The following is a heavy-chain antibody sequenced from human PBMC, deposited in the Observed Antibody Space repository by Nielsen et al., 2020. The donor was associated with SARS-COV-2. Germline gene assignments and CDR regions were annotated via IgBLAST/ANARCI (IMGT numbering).Heavy chain of an antibody. CDR2: ISGSGGSP. CDR1: GFTFSTYA. Sequence: GESLKISCAASGFTFSTYAMNWVRQAPGKGLEWVSAISGSGGSPFYADSVMGRFTISRDNSKNTLSLQMNSLRAEDTAVYYCAKVGYSGSYFFYYYYMDVWGKGTTVTVS. J-gene: IGHJ6*03. CDR3: AKVGYSGSYFFYYYYMDV. V-gene: IGHV3-23*01. D-gene: IGHD1-26*01.